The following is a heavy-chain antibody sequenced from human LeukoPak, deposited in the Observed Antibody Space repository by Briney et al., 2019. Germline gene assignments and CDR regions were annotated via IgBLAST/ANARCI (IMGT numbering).Heavy chain of an antibody. J-gene: IGHJ4*02. CDR3: ARDSDRNCLDH. Sequence: GGSLRLSCAASGFTFSSYWMTWVRQAPGKGLEWVANIKQDGSEKYYVDSVKGRFTISKDNAKNSLYLQMNSLRAEDTAVYYCARDSDRNCLDHWGQGTLVTVSS. CDR1: GFTFSSYW. V-gene: IGHV3-7*01. CDR2: IKQDGSEK. D-gene: IGHD1-7*01.